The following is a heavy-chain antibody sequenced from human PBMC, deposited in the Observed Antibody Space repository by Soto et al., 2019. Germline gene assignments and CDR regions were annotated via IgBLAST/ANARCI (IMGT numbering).Heavy chain of an antibody. V-gene: IGHV5-51*01. J-gene: IGHJ6*03. CDR3: ARGDYYMDV. CDR2: IYPGDSDT. Sequence: RQMPGKGLEWMGIIYPGDSDTRYSPSFQGQVTISADKSISTAYLQWSSLKASVTAMYYCARGDYYMDVWGKGTTVTVSS.